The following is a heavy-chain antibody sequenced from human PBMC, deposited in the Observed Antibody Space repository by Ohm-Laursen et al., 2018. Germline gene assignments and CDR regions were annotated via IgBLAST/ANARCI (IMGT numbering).Heavy chain of an antibody. Sequence: SLRLSCTASGFTFSSYGMSWVRQAPGKGLEWVANIKPDGSEKYYVDSVKGRFTISRDNAKNSLYLQMNSLRAEDTALYYCAKGVREIAAANFDYWGQGTLVTVSS. CDR2: IKPDGSEK. V-gene: IGHV3-7*03. J-gene: IGHJ4*02. CDR1: GFTFSSYG. D-gene: IGHD6-13*01. CDR3: AKGVREIAAANFDY.